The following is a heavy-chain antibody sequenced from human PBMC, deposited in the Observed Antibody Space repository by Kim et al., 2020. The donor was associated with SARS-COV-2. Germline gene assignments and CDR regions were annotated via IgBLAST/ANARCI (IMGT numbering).Heavy chain of an antibody. D-gene: IGHD2-2*01. Sequence: SVKVSCKASGGTFSSYAISWVRQAPGQGLEWMGGIIPIFGTANYAQKFQGRVTITADESTSTAYMELSSLRSEDTAVYYCARRGYSILGYCSSTSCYGVHYYGMDVWGQGTTVTVSS. CDR3: ARRGYSILGYCSSTSCYGVHYYGMDV. V-gene: IGHV1-69*13. CDR2: IIPIFGTA. J-gene: IGHJ6*02. CDR1: GGTFSSYA.